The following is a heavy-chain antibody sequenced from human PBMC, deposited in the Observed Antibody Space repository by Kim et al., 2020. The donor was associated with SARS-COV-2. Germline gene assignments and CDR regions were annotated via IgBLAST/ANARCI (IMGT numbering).Heavy chain of an antibody. V-gene: IGHV1-69*13. D-gene: IGHD3-22*01. Sequence: SVKVSCKASGDIFSNYAISWVRQDPGQGLEWMGGIMPIFGAATYPQKFQGRITITADESTNIAYMELSSLRSDDTGVYYWATDPGYYHSSGNFVPAFFNYWGQGILVTFSS. J-gene: IGHJ4*02. CDR2: IMPIFGAA. CDR1: GDIFSNYA. CDR3: ATDPGYYHSSGNFVPAFFNY.